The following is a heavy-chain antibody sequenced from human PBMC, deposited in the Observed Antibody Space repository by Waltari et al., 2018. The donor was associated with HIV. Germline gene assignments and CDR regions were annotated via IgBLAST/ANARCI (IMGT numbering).Heavy chain of an antibody. D-gene: IGHD6-13*01. Sequence: QVQLVQSGAEVKKPGASVKVSCMASGYTFTSYALHWVRQAPGQRLEWMGWINAGNGITKYSQKFQGRVTITRDTSASTAYMELSSLRSEDTAVYYCARVFPRGLYSSSWYGVDYWGQGTLVTVSS. CDR3: ARVFPRGLYSSSWYGVDY. CDR1: GYTFTSYA. CDR2: INAGNGIT. V-gene: IGHV1-3*01. J-gene: IGHJ4*02.